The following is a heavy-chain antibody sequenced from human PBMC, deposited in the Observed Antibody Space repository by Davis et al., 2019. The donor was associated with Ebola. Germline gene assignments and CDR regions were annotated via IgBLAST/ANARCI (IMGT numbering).Heavy chain of an antibody. V-gene: IGHV4-4*02. CDR2: IYYGGST. Sequence: MPSETLSLTCAVSGGSISSSSWWRWVRQPPGKGLEWIGEIYYGGSTNYIPSLKSRVTISVDTAKNQFFLQLTSVTAADTAMYYCAISTSGNFDYWGQGTLVTVSS. CDR1: GGSISSSSW. D-gene: IGHD5-12*01. CDR3: AISTSGNFDY. J-gene: IGHJ4*02.